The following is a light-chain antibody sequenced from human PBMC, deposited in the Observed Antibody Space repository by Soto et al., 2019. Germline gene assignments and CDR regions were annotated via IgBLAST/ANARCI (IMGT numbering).Light chain of an antibody. CDR2: AAS. CDR3: QQLTSYPRST. CDR1: QGISNY. J-gene: IGKJ5*01. V-gene: IGKV1-9*01. Sequence: DIQLTQSPAFMSSSVGDRVAITCRASQGISNYLAWYHQRPGKAPKLLIYAASTLQTGVPSRFSGSGSGTEFTLTISSLQPEDFATYHCQQLTSYPRSTFGQGTRLEIK.